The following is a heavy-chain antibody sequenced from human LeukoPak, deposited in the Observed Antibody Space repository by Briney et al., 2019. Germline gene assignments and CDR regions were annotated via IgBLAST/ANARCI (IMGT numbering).Heavy chain of an antibody. J-gene: IGHJ4*02. CDR3: ARELWVYRGSYPVDY. D-gene: IGHD1-26*01. Sequence: SSETLSLTCAVSGYSISSGYYWGWIRQPPGKGLEWIGSIYHSGSTYYNPSLKSRVTISVDTSKNQFSLKLSSVTAADTAVYCCARELWVYRGSYPVDYWGKGTLVTVSS. CDR2: IYHSGST. CDR1: GYSISSGYY. V-gene: IGHV4-38-2*02.